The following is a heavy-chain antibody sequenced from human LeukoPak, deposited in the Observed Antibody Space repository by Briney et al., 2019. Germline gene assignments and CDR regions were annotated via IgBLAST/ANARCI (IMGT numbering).Heavy chain of an antibody. CDR1: GFPLSSYW. J-gene: IGHJ6*02. CDR3: ASDSPYYGMDV. V-gene: IGHV3-74*01. CDR2: INSDGSAT. Sequence: GGSLRLSCAASGFPLSSYWMHWVRQVPGKGLLWVSRINSDGSATIYADSVRGRFTISRDNAKNTLYLQMSGLRVEDTAVYHCASDSPYYGMDVWGQGTTVTVSS.